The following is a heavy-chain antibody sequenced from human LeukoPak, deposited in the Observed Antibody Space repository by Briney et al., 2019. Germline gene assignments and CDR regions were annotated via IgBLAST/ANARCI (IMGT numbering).Heavy chain of an antibody. CDR2: IKQDGSEK. CDR1: GFTFSSYW. CDR3: ARGRADYYDSSGYYREYYYYYYMDV. J-gene: IGHJ6*03. Sequence: GGSLRLSCAASGFTFSSYWMSWVRQAPGKGLEWVANIKQDGSEKYYVDSVKGRFTISRDNAKNSLYLQMNSLRAEDTAVYYCARGRADYYDSSGYYREYYYYYYMDVWGKGTTVTISS. V-gene: IGHV3-7*01. D-gene: IGHD3-22*01.